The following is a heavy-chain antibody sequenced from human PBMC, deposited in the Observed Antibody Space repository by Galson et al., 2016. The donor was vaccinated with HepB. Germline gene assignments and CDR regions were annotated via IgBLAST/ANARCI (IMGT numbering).Heavy chain of an antibody. D-gene: IGHD5-18*01. CDR3: AKHEYRYAS. V-gene: IGHV3-23*01. CDR1: GFTFSNYG. J-gene: IGHJ5*02. CDR2: ISGSGSST. Sequence: SLRLSCAGSGFTFSNYGMSWVRQAPEKGLEWVSAISGSGSSTYYTDSVKGRFTISRDNSKNTLYLQMNSLRAEDTAMYYCAKHEYRYASWGQGTLVTVSS.